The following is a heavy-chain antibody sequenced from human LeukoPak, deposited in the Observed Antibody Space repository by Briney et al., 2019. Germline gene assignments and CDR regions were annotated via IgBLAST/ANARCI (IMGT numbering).Heavy chain of an antibody. J-gene: IGHJ5*02. CDR3: ARSIAARLVWFDP. Sequence: SETLSLTCAVYGGSFSGYYWSWIRQPPGKGLEWIGEINHSGSTNYNPSLKSRVTISVDTSKNQFSLKLSSVTAADTAVYCCARSIAARLVWFDPWGQGTLVTVSS. D-gene: IGHD6-6*01. CDR2: INHSGST. V-gene: IGHV4-34*01. CDR1: GGSFSGYY.